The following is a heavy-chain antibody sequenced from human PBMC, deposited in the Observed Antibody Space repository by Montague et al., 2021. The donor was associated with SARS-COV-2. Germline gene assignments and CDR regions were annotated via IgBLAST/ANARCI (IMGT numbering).Heavy chain of an antibody. D-gene: IGHD6-13*01. CDR1: GGSINSGGYY. V-gene: IGHV4-31*03. CDR2: IFHSGRT. CDR3: ARDAGIAATGLNWFDP. J-gene: IGHJ5*02. Sequence: TLSLTCTVSGGSINSGGYYWSWIRQHPGKGLEWIGYIFHSGRTYYNPSLKSRVSISLDTSKNQFSLKLSSVTAADTAVYYCARDAGIAATGLNWFDPWGQGTLVTVSS.